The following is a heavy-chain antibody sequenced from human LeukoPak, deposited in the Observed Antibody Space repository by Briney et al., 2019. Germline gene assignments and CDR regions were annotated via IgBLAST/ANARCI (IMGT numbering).Heavy chain of an antibody. Sequence: SETLSLTCTVSGCTISSYYWNWIRQPPGKGLEWIGYIDYSGSTKYNPSLRRGVTISVDSNKKHLSLKERTVTAADETVYYYWRLNGGYWGQGTLVSVSS. D-gene: IGHD1-1*01. CDR1: GCTISSYY. V-gene: IGHV4-59*08. CDR2: IDYSGST. CDR3: WRLNGGY. J-gene: IGHJ4*02.